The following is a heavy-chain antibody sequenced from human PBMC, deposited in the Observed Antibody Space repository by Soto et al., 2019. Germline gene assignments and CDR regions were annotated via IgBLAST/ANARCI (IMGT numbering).Heavy chain of an antibody. Sequence: GGSLRLSCAASGFTFSGSAIHWVRQASGKGLEWVGRIRSKANSYATAYAASVKGRFTISRDDSKNTAYLQMNSLKTEDTAVYYCTRHGGITMIVNFGSHQKTDDAFDIWGQGTMVTVSS. V-gene: IGHV3-73*01. CDR2: IRSKANSYAT. J-gene: IGHJ3*02. D-gene: IGHD3-22*01. CDR1: GFTFSGSA. CDR3: TRHGGITMIVNFGSHQKTDDAFDI.